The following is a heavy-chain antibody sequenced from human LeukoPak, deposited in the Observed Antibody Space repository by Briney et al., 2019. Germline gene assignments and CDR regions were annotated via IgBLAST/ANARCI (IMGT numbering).Heavy chain of an antibody. CDR3: ARVNQKLLWRAFDI. J-gene: IGHJ3*02. Sequence: SETLSLTCAVYGGSFSGYYWSWIRQPPGKGLEWIGEINHSGSTNYNPSLKSRVTISVDTSKNQFSLKLSSVTAADTAVYYCARVNQKLLWRAFDIWGQGTMVTVSS. D-gene: IGHD3-10*01. V-gene: IGHV4-34*01. CDR2: INHSGST. CDR1: GGSFSGYY.